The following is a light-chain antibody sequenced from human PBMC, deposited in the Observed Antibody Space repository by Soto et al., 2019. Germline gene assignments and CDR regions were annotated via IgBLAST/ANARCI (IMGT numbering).Light chain of an antibody. CDR3: QSFDDNMRGFV. J-gene: IGLJ1*01. Sequence: QSVLTQPPSVSGAPGQRVTISCTGGKGHDVHWYQHLPGRAPKLLMYGIDNRDSGVPDRFSSSRSGTSESLTISGLQADDEGSYFCQSFDDNMRGFVFGTGTKVTVL. CDR1: GKGHD. V-gene: IGLV1-40*02. CDR2: GID.